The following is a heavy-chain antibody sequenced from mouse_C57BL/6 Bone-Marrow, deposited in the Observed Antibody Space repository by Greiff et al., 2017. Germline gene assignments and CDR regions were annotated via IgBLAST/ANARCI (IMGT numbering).Heavy chain of an antibody. V-gene: IGHV1-59*01. CDR2: IDPSDSYT. J-gene: IGHJ3*01. CDR1: GYTFTSYW. D-gene: IGHD2-4*01. Sequence: QVQLQQSGAELVRPGTSVKLSCKASGYTFTSYWMHWVKQRPGQGLEWIGVIDPSDSYTNYNQKFKGKATLTVDTSSSTAYMQLSSLTSEDSAVYYCARNLYYECAYWAKGLWSLSLQ. CDR3: ARNLYYECAY.